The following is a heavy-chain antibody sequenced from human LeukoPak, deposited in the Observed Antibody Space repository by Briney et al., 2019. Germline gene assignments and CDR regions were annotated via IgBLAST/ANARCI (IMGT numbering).Heavy chain of an antibody. CDR3: ASSARGDAPYNWFDP. Sequence: SQTLSLTCAISGDSVSSNSAAWNWIRQSPSRGLEWLGRTYYRSKWYTDYALSVKGRITINADTSKNRISLQLHSVTLEDTAVYYCASSARGDAPYNWFDPWGQGTLVTVSS. J-gene: IGHJ5*02. CDR2: TYYRSKWYT. CDR1: GDSVSSNSAA. D-gene: IGHD2-21*02. V-gene: IGHV6-1*01.